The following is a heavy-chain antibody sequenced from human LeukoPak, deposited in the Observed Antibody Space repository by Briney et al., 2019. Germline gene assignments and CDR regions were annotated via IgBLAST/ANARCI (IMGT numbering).Heavy chain of an antibody. CDR1: GGSISNYY. CDR3: ARDIAAAGTVWFDP. CDR2: IYYSGST. Sequence: PSETLSLTCTVSGGSISNYYWSWIRQPPGKGLEWIGYIYYSGSTNYKSSLKSRVTISVDTSKNQFSLKLSSVTAADTAVYYCARDIAAAGTVWFDPWGQGTLVTVSS. J-gene: IGHJ5*02. V-gene: IGHV4-59*01. D-gene: IGHD6-13*01.